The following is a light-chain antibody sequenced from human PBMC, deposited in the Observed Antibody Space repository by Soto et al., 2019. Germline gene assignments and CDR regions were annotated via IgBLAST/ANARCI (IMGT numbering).Light chain of an antibody. J-gene: IGKJ4*01. Sequence: DIQMTQSPSSVSASVGDRVSITCRASQGISSWFAWYQLKPGKAPNLLIYGASRLQSGVPSRFSGSGSSTEFTLTIISLQPEDFATYSCQRAKSPPPPTFGGGTKLEIK. V-gene: IGKV1D-12*01. CDR3: QRAKSPPPPT. CDR2: GAS. CDR1: QGISSW.